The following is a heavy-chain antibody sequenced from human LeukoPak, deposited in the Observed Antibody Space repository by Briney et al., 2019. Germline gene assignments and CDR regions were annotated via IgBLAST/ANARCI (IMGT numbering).Heavy chain of an antibody. J-gene: IGHJ5*02. V-gene: IGHV4-59*08. D-gene: IGHD6-13*01. CDR3: ARQVAAAGTTWFDP. CDR1: GGSISSYY. CDR2: IYYSGST. Sequence: PSETLSLTCTVSGGSISSYYWSWIRQPPGKGLEWIGYIYYSGSTNYNPSLKSRVTISVDTSKNQFSLKLSSVTAADTAVYYCARQVAAAGTTWFDPRGQGTLVIVSS.